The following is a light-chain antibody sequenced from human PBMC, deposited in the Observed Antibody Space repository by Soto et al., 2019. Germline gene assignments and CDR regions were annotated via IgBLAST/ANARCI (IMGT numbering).Light chain of an antibody. CDR1: QSLNMC. Sequence: DIQMTQSPSTLSASVGDRVTITCRASQSLNMCLVWYQQKPGRAPKVLIYKTSTLASGVPSRFSGSGSGTEFTLTVSSLQPDDVATYYCQHYNGYPITFGGGTKVEIK. CDR3: QHYNGYPIT. V-gene: IGKV1-5*03. CDR2: KTS. J-gene: IGKJ4*01.